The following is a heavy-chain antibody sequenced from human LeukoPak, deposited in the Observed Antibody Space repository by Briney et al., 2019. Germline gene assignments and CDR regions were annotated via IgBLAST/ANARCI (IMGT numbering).Heavy chain of an antibody. V-gene: IGHV3-30*03. Sequence: GRSLRLSCAASGFTFSSYGMHWVRQAPGKGLEWVAVISYDGSNKYYADSVKGRFTISRDNSKNTLYLQMNSLRAEDTAVYYCARDPEITMIVASLDWYFDLWGRGTLVTVSS. CDR3: ARDPEITMIVASLDWYFDL. J-gene: IGHJ2*01. CDR1: GFTFSSYG. D-gene: IGHD3-22*01. CDR2: ISYDGSNK.